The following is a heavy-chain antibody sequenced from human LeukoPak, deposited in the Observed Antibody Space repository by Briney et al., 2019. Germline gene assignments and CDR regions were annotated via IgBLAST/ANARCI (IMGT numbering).Heavy chain of an antibody. D-gene: IGHD5-12*01. J-gene: IGHJ4*02. CDR1: GYTSTGYY. Sequence: SCTASGYTSTGYYMHWVRQAPGKGLEWVAVISYDGYNKYYVDSVKGRFTMSRDNSKNTLYLQMNSLRAEDTAVYFCAREIERLFDYWGQGTLVTVSS. V-gene: IGHV3-30-3*01. CDR3: AREIERLFDY. CDR2: ISYDGYNK.